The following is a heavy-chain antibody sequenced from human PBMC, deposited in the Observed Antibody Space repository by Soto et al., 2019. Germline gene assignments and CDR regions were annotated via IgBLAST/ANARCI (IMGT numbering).Heavy chain of an antibody. D-gene: IGHD6-13*01. Sequence: GGSLRLSCAASGFTFSSYAMSWVRQAPGKGLEWVSAISSSGGSTYYADSVKGRFTISRDNSKNTLYLQMNSLRAEDTAVYYCAKDWGYSSSWSPFDYWGQGTQVTVSS. J-gene: IGHJ4*02. CDR3: AKDWGYSSSWSPFDY. CDR1: GFTFSSYA. V-gene: IGHV3-23*01. CDR2: ISSSGGST.